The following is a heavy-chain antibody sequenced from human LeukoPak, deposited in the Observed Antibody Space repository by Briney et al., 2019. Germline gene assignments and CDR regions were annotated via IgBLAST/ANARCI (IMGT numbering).Heavy chain of an antibody. J-gene: IGHJ5*02. D-gene: IGHD6-6*01. CDR3: ASLARGGNWFDP. V-gene: IGHV4-34*01. Sequence: SETLCLTCAVYGGSFIGYDWTWIRQPPGKGLEWIGEINHSGGTNYNPSLKSRVTISVDTSKNQFSLKLSSVTAADSAVYYCASLARGGNWFDPWGQGTLVTVSS. CDR2: INHSGGT. CDR1: GGSFIGYD.